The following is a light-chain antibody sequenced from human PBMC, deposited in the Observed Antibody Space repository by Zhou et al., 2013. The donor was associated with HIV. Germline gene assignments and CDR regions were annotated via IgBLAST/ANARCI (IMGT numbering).Light chain of an antibody. J-gene: IGKJ3*01. Sequence: EILMTQSPATLSVSPGERATLSCRASQSVSSNYLAWYQQKPGQAPRLLIYGASSRAAGIPDRFSGSGSGTDFTLTISRLEPEDFAVYYCQQYGSSPLFTFGPGTKVDIK. CDR1: QSVSSNY. CDR3: QQYGSSPLFT. CDR2: GAS. V-gene: IGKV3-20*01.